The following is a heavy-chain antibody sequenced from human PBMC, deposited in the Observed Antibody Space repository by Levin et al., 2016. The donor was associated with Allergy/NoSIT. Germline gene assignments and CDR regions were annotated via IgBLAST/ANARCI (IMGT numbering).Heavy chain of an antibody. CDR2: IKSKADGETT. CDR1: GFTFSDAW. V-gene: IGHV3-15*01. J-gene: IGHJ6*02. D-gene: IGHD2-21*02. CDR3: ITKNRDPYNDYGMDV. Sequence: GESLKISCAASGFTFSDAWMNWVRQAPGKGLEWVGRIKSKADGETTDFAAPVKGRFTISRDDSKNTQYLQMNSLKTEDTAVYYCITKNRDPYNDYGMDVWGQGTTVNVSS.